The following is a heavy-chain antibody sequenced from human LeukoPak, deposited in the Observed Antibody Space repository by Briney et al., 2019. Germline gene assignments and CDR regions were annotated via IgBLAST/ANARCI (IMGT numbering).Heavy chain of an antibody. V-gene: IGHV1-18*01. D-gene: IGHD4/OR15-4a*01. J-gene: IGHJ4*02. Sequence: ASVKVSCKASGYTFTNYDINWVRQAPGQGLEWMGWISAYNGNTNYAQKLQGRVTMTTDTSTSTAYMELRSLRSDDTAVYYCARDPLPFRGAEFDYWGQGTLVTVSS. CDR2: ISAYNGNT. CDR1: GYTFTNYD. CDR3: ARDPLPFRGAEFDY.